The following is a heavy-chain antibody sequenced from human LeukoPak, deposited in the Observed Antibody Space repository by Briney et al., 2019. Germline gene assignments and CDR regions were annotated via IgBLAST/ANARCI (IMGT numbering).Heavy chain of an antibody. CDR2: IYPGDSDT. V-gene: IGHV5-51*01. D-gene: IGHD5-18*01. J-gene: IGHJ4*02. CDR1: GYTFTNYW. Sequence: GESLKISCKGSGYTFTNYWIGWVRQMPGKGLEWMGIIYPGDSDTRYSPSFQGQVTISADQSISTAYLQWRSLKASDTAMYFCARGAIDTTMITTERFDYWGQGSLVTVS. CDR3: ARGAIDTTMITTERFDY.